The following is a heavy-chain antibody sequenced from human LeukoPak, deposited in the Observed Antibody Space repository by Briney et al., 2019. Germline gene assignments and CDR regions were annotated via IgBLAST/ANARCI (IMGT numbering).Heavy chain of an antibody. CDR3: AKEAVGAANYYYYYYMDV. CDR2: ISGSGGST. V-gene: IGHV3-23*01. J-gene: IGHJ6*03. Sequence: PGGSLRLSCAASGFTFSSYAMSWVRQAPGKGLEWVSAISGSGGSTYYADSVKGRFTISRDNSMNTLYLQMNSLRAEDTAVCYCAKEAVGAANYYYYYYMDVWGKGTTVTVSS. D-gene: IGHD2-15*01. CDR1: GFTFSSYA.